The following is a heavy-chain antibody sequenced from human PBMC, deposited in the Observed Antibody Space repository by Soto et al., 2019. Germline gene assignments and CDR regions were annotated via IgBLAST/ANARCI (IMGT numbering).Heavy chain of an antibody. V-gene: IGHV4-31*03. Sequence: QVQLQESGPGLVQSSQTLSLTCNVSGGSIRSGSYYWSWLRQFPGEDLEWLGSIYYSGKTEYNPSLKSRLTLSRDSSKNQFSLKVFSVTGADTAVYYCARAGGGLDNYFDYWGRGTLVTVSS. D-gene: IGHD2-2*03. CDR2: IYYSGKT. J-gene: IGHJ4*02. CDR3: ARAGGGLDNYFDY. CDR1: GGSIRSGSYY.